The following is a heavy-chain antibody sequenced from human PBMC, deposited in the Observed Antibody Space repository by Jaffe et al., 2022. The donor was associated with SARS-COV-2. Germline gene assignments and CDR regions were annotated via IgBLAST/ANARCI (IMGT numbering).Heavy chain of an antibody. J-gene: IGHJ4*02. D-gene: IGHD5-12*01. V-gene: IGHV1-8*01. CDR1: GYTFTSYD. CDR3: ARGVPEGWLQAFLYHSPGGDY. Sequence: QVQLVQSGAEVKKPGASVKVSCKASGYTFTSYDINWVRQATGQGLEWMGWMNPNSGNTGYAQKFQGRVTMTRNTSISTAYMELSSLRSEDTAVYYCARGVPEGWLQAFLYHSPGGDYWGQGTLVTVSS. CDR2: MNPNSGNT.